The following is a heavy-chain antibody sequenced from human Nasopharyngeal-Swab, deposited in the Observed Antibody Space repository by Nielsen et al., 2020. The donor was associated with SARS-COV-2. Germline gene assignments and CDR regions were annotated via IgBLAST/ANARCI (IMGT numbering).Heavy chain of an antibody. J-gene: IGHJ6*03. Sequence: VRQAPGKGLEYVSAISSNEGSTYYANSVKGRFTISRDNSKNTLYLQMGSLRAEDMAVYYCARTPLGYYYYYMDVWGKGTTVTVSS. V-gene: IGHV3-64*01. CDR2: ISSNEGST. CDR3: ARTPLGYYYYYMDV.